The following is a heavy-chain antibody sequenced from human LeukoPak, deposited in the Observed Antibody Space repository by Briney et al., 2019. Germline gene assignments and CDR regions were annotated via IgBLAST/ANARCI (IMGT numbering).Heavy chain of an antibody. CDR2: ISSSGSTI. CDR3: ARVAIPFYDYVWGSYRYTEHSGY. J-gene: IGHJ4*02. V-gene: IGHV3-11*01. D-gene: IGHD3-16*02. CDR1: GFTFSDYY. Sequence: GGSLRLSCAASGFTFSDYYMSWIRQAPGKGLEWVSYISSSGSTIYYADSVKGRFTISRDNAKNSLYLQMNSLRAEDTAVYYCARVAIPFYDYVWGSYRYTEHSGYWGQGTLVTVSS.